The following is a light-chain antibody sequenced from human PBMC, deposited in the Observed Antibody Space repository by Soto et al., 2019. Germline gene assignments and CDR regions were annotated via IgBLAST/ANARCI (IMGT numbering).Light chain of an antibody. V-gene: IGKV1-39*01. CDR3: QQSYSSPPT. J-gene: IGKJ1*01. CDR2: AAS. Sequence: DIQMTQSPSSLSASVEDSVIITCRASPSISNHLNWYQQKPGKAPKLLIFAASSLQSGVPSRFSGSRSGPDFTLTISSLQPEDFATYYCQQSYSSPPTFGQGTKVDIK. CDR1: PSISNH.